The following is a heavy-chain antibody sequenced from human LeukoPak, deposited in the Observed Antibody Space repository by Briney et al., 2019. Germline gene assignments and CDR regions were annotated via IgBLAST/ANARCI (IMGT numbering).Heavy chain of an antibody. CDR2: ISSSSSTI. V-gene: IGHV3-48*04. J-gene: IGHJ3*02. D-gene: IGHD6-13*01. CDR1: RFTFSSYS. CDR3: ARWSFIAAPADAFDI. Sequence: PPGGSLRLSCAASRFTFSSYSMTWVRQAPGKGLEWVSYISSSSSTIYYADSVKGRFTISRDNAKNSLYLQMNSLRAEDTAVYYCARWSFIAAPADAFDIWGQGTMVTVSS.